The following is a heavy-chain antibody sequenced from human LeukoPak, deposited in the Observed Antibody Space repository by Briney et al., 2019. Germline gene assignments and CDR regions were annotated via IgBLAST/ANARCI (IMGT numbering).Heavy chain of an antibody. D-gene: IGHD6-19*01. CDR3: ASLYSSGWYDTLNYYYYGMDV. V-gene: IGHV4-59*08. CDR1: GGSISSYY. CDR2: IYYSGST. Sequence: SETLSLTCTVSGGSISSYYWSWIRQPPGKGLEWIGYIYYSGSTNYNPSLKSRVTISVDTYKKQFSLKLSSVTAADTAVYYCASLYSSGWYDTLNYYYYGMDVWGQGTTVTVSS. J-gene: IGHJ6*02.